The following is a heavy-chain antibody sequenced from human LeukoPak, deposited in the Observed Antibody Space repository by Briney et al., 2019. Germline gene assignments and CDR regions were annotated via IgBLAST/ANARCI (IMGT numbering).Heavy chain of an antibody. Sequence: GGSLRLSCAASGFTFSSYGMHWVRQAPGKGLEWVAVISYDGSNKYYADSVKGRFTISRDSSKNTLYLQMNSLRAEDTAVYYCARYGGSYYFDNWGQGTLVTVSS. J-gene: IGHJ4*02. CDR1: GFTFSSYG. V-gene: IGHV3-30*03. CDR2: ISYDGSNK. CDR3: ARYGGSYYFDN. D-gene: IGHD1-26*01.